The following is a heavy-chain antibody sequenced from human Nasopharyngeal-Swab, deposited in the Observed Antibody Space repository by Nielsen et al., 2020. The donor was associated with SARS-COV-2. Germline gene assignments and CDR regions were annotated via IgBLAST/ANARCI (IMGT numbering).Heavy chain of an antibody. Sequence: SETLSLTCAVYGWSLICSYWRWIRPSPGKGLDWIGEVNHSGRTNYNPSLKSRVTISVDTSKNQFSLKMRSVTVADTAVYFCANWGHAFDIWGQGTMVTVSS. V-gene: IGHV4-34*01. J-gene: IGHJ3*02. D-gene: IGHD3-16*01. CDR2: VNHSGRT. CDR1: GWSLICSY. CDR3: ANWGHAFDI.